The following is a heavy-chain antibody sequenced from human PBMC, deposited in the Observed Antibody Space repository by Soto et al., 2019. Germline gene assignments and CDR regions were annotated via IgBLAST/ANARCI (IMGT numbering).Heavy chain of an antibody. D-gene: IGHD2-15*01. J-gene: IGHJ4*02. Sequence: GGSLRLSCAASGFTFSSYWMSWVRQAPGKGLEWVANVRQDGSQKYLVDSVKGRFTISRDNAKNSMYLQMNSLRAEDTAVSYCVSDRRSRWYFDFWGQALLVTV. CDR2: VRQDGSQK. CDR3: VSDRRSRWYFDF. CDR1: GFTFSSYW. V-gene: IGHV3-7*01.